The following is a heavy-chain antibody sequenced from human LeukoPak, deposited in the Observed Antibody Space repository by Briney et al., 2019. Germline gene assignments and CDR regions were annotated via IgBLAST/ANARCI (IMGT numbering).Heavy chain of an antibody. D-gene: IGHD3-10*01. CDR2: ISGSGGST. V-gene: IGHV3-23*01. Sequence: PGGSLRLSCAASGFTFSSYAMSWVRQAPGKGLEWVSAISGSGGSTYYADSVKGRFTISRDNSKNTLYLQMNSLRAEDTAVYYCAKDVNRTPNMVRGVYYFDYWGQGTLVTVSS. CDR3: AKDVNRTPNMVRGVYYFDY. CDR1: GFTFSSYA. J-gene: IGHJ4*02.